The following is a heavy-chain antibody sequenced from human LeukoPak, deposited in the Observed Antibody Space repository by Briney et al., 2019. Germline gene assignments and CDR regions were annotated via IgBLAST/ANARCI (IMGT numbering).Heavy chain of an antibody. CDR1: GFTFDDYA. V-gene: IGHV3-9*01. J-gene: IGHJ4*02. D-gene: IGHD3-16*02. CDR3: AKDYDYVWGSYRSSFDF. CDR2: ISWNSASI. Sequence: HPGGSPRLSCTASGFTFDDYAMHWVRQAPGKGLEWVSGISWNSASIEYADSVKGRFTISRDNAKNSLYLQMNSLRAEDTALYYCAKDYDYVWGSYRSSFDFWGQGTLVTVSS.